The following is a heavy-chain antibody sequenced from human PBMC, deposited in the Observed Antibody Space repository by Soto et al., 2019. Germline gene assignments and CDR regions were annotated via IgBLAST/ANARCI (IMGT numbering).Heavy chain of an antibody. J-gene: IGHJ5*02. Sequence: PGESLKITCAASGSSFPKYPMHWVRQTPDKGLEWVAVISHDGVTKNSADSVKGRFSISRDNSRNTLYLEMNSLRTEDTAMYYCERGGYSSSWERLDPWGQGTLVTVSS. CDR1: GSSFPKYP. V-gene: IGHV3-30-3*01. CDR2: ISHDGVTK. D-gene: IGHD4-4*01. CDR3: ERGGYSSSWERLDP.